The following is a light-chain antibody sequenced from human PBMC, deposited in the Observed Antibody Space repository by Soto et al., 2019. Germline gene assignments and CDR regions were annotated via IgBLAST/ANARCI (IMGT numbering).Light chain of an antibody. CDR1: SSDVGNYNY. CDR3: SSHTTSSTWV. Sequence: QSVLTQPASVSGSPGQSITISCAGTSSDVGNYNYVSWYQQLPGKAPRLMISEVNYRPSGVSNRFSGSKSGNTASLTISGLQAEDEADYYCSSHTTSSTWVFGGGTKVTVL. V-gene: IGLV2-14*01. J-gene: IGLJ2*01. CDR2: EVN.